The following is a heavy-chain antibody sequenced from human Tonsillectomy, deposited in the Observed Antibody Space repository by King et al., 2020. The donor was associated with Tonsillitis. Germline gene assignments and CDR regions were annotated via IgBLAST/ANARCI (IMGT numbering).Heavy chain of an antibody. V-gene: IGHV1-2*02. D-gene: IGHD3-22*01. CDR1: GYTFTGHY. Sequence: QVQLVESGSQVKKPGASVTVSCQTSGYTFTGHYLHWVRQAPGQGLEWMGWINPDSGDTNHAPNFQGRVALTRATSISTAYMRLSSLRPDDTAVYYCATFALGTDNSAFRYFHHWGQGTQVTVS. J-gene: IGHJ1*01. CDR3: ATFALGTDNSAFRYFHH. CDR2: INPDSGDT.